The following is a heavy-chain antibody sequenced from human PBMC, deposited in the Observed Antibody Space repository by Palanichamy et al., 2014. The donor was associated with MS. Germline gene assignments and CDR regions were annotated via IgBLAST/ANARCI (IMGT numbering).Heavy chain of an antibody. CDR1: GFTFSSYW. J-gene: IGHJ4*02. V-gene: IGHV3-74*01. CDR3: ARIRYGEWGYAQDC. Sequence: EVQLVESGGVLVQPGGSLRLSCAASGFTFSSYWMHWVRQVPGKGLVWVSRINSDGSRTNYADSVKGRFTVFRDNAENTLYLQMNSLRAEDTAVYYCARIRYGEWGYAQDCWGQGTLVTVSS. D-gene: IGHD1-26*01. CDR2: INSDGSRT.